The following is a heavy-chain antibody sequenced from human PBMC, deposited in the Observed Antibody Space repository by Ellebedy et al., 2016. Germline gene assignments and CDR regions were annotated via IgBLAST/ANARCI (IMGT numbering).Heavy chain of an antibody. J-gene: IGHJ6*02. CDR3: ARGGSPWGV. CDR1: GYTFTTYE. Sequence: ASVKVSXXASGYTFTTYEINWVRQATGQGLEWMGRMNPYSGYTGYAQKFQGRITMTRNTSTTTAYKALSSLTSEDTAVYYCARGGSPWGVWGQGTTVTVSS. CDR2: MNPYSGYT. V-gene: IGHV1-8*01. D-gene: IGHD7-27*01.